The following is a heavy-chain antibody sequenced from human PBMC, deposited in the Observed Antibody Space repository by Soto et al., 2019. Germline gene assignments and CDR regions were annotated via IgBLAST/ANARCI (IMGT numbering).Heavy chain of an antibody. V-gene: IGHV1-69*01. CDR3: ARGRPAAAGTEGEEDANWFDP. CDR2: IIPIFGTA. J-gene: IGHJ5*02. Sequence: QVQLVQSGAEVKKPGSSVKVSCKASGGTFSSYAISWVRQAPGQGLEWMGGIIPIFGTANYAQKFHGRVTITADESTSTAYMELSSLRSEDTAVYYCARGRPAAAGTEGEEDANWFDPWGQGTLVTVSS. CDR1: GGTFSSYA. D-gene: IGHD6-13*01.